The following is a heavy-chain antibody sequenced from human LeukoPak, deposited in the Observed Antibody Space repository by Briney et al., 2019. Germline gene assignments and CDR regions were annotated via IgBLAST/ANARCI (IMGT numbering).Heavy chain of an antibody. D-gene: IGHD6-19*01. V-gene: IGHV3-43*02. CDR1: GFTFDDYA. CDR2: ISGDGGST. J-gene: IGHJ4*02. CDR3: AKDSEGVAGTGFDY. Sequence: GGSLRLSCAASGFTFDDYAMHWVRQAPGKGLEWFSLISGDGGSTYYEDSVKVRFASSRDNSKNSLYLQMNSLRTEDTALYYCAKDSEGVAGTGFDYWGQGTLVTVSS.